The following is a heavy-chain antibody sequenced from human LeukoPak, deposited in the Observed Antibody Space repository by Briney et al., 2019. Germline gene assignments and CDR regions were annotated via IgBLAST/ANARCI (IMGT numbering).Heavy chain of an antibody. CDR2: ISSNGGST. CDR1: GFTFSSYA. V-gene: IGHV3-64*01. CDR3: ARDHGTSCPDV. Sequence: QPGGSLRLSCAASGFTFSSYAMHWVRQAPGKGLEYVSAISSNGGSTYYANSVKGRFTISRDNAKNSLYLQMNSLRAEDTAVYYCARDHGTSCPDVWGKGTTVTVSS. J-gene: IGHJ6*04. D-gene: IGHD2-2*01.